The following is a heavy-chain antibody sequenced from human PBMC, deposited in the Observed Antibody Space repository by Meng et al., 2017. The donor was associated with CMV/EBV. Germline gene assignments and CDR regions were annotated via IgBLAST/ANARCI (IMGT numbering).Heavy chain of an antibody. Sequence: YGGSFSGYYWSWIRQPPGKGLEWIGEINHSGSTNYNPSLKSRVTISVDTSKNQFSLKPSSVTAADTAVYYCARGRPPGYSYGGYFDYWGQGTLVTVSS. V-gene: IGHV4-34*01. D-gene: IGHD5-18*01. J-gene: IGHJ4*02. CDR2: INHSGST. CDR3: ARGRPPGYSYGGYFDY. CDR1: GGSFSGYY.